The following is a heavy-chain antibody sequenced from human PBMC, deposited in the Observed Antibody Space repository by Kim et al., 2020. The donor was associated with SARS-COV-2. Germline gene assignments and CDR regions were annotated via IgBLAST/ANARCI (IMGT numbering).Heavy chain of an antibody. Sequence: GGSLRLSCTASGFTFTSDWMSWVRKAPGKGLEWVANIKRDGSEKYYAGSVKGRFTVSRDNAKNSLYLQMNSLRAEDTAVYYCATVRGHPAMDTYGMDVWG. D-gene: IGHD5-18*01. CDR1: GFTFTSDW. CDR3: ATVRGHPAMDTYGMDV. J-gene: IGHJ6*01. CDR2: IKRDGSEK. V-gene: IGHV3-7*01.